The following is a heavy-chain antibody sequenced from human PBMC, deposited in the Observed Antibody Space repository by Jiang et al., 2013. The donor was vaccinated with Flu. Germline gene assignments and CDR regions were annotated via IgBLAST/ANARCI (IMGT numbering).Heavy chain of an antibody. CDR2: ISGSGGST. Sequence: VQLVESGGGLVQPGGSLRLSCAASGFTFSSYAMSWVRQAPGKGLEWVSAISGSGGSTYYADSVKGRFTISRDNSKNTLYLQMNSLRAEDTAVYYCAKGSSGIVVVPAASKPGGDYYYGMDVWGQGTTVTVS. CDR3: AKGSSGIVVVPAASKPGGDYYYGMDV. V-gene: IGHV3-23*04. J-gene: IGHJ6*02. CDR1: GFTFSSYA. D-gene: IGHD2-2*01.